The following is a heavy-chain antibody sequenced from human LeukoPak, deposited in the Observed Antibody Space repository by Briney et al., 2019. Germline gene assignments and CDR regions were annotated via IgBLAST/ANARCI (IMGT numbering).Heavy chain of an antibody. V-gene: IGHV3-23*01. Sequence: PGGSLRLSCAASGFTFSSYAMSWVRQAPGKGLEWVSAISGSGGSTYYADSVKGRFTISRDNSKNTLYLQMNSLRAEDTAVYYCAKGYSGGYLRWGDYWGQGTLVTVSS. J-gene: IGHJ4*02. CDR2: ISGSGGST. D-gene: IGHD5-24*01. CDR1: GFTFSSYA. CDR3: AKGYSGGYLRWGDY.